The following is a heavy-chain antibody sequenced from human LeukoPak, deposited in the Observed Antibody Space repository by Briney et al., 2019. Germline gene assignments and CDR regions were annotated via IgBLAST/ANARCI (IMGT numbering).Heavy chain of an antibody. D-gene: IGHD2-15*01. CDR2: IIPIFGTT. J-gene: IGHJ4*01. V-gene: IGHV1-69*13. CDR1: GDTFSSYA. Sequence: PRASVKVSCKASGDTFSSYAISWVRQAPGQGLEWMGGIIPIFGTTNYAQKFQGRVTITADESTSTAYMELSSLRSEDTAVYYCARGLPAVVVAAQTYFDYWGQGTLVTVSS. CDR3: ARGLPAVVVAAQTYFDY.